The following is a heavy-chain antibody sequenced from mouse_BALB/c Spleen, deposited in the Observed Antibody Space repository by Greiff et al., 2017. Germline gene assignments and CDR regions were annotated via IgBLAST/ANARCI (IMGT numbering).Heavy chain of an antibody. J-gene: IGHJ2*01. CDR3: ANYYGKGFDY. Sequence: EVQLQQSGPGLVKPSQSLSLTCSVTGYSITSGYYWNWIRQFPGNKLEWMGYISYDGSNNYNPSLKNRISITRDTSKNQFFLKLNSVTTEDTATYYCANYYGKGFDYWGQGTTLTVSS. D-gene: IGHD2-1*01. V-gene: IGHV3-6*02. CDR2: ISYDGSN. CDR1: GYSITSGYY.